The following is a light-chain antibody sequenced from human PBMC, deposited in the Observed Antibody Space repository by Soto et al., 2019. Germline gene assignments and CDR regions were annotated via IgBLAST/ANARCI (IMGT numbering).Light chain of an antibody. CDR3: GTWDSGLSVWV. V-gene: IGLV1-51*02. J-gene: IGLJ1*01. CDR1: SSNIGKNY. Sequence: QSVLTQPPSVSAAPGQKVTISCSGSSSNIGKNYVSWYQQVPGTAPKLLIYEDNKRRSGIPDRFYGSKSGTSATLGITGLQTGDEADYYCGTWDSGLSVWVFGTGTKLTVL. CDR2: EDN.